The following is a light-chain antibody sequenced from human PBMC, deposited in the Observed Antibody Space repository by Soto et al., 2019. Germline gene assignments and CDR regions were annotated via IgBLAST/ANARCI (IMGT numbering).Light chain of an antibody. CDR2: GAS. J-gene: IGKJ1*01. CDR3: QQYGSSGT. Sequence: IVMTQSSATLSVSPGERATLSCRASQSVSSNLAWYQQKPGQAPRLLIYGASNRATGIPDRFSGSGSGTDFTLTISRLEPEDFAVYYCQQYGSSGTFGQGTKV. V-gene: IGKV3-20*01. CDR1: QSVSSN.